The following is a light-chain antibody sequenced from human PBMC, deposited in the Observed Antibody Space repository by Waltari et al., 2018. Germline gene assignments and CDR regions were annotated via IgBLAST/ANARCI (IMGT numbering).Light chain of an antibody. Sequence: HLTQSPSPLSASPGEEVTITCRTSHNIDRWLAWYQQKPGQAPKLLIYKASGLENGVPSRFSGSGSGTEFTLTISSLQPDDSATYYCQQYQTYGTFGQGTKL. J-gene: IGKJ2*01. CDR3: QQYQTYGT. V-gene: IGKV1-5*03. CDR1: HNIDRW. CDR2: KAS.